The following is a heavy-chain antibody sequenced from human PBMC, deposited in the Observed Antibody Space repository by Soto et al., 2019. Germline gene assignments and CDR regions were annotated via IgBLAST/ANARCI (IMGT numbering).Heavy chain of an antibody. V-gene: IGHV3-30-3*01. CDR2: VSFDGSNK. CDR3: ARDQSGITTTGGGRIEH. J-gene: IGHJ4*01. D-gene: IGHD1-20*01. CDR1: GFTFSTHA. Sequence: QVQLVESGGGVVQPGRSLRLSCAASGFTFSTHAMHWVRQAPVKGLECVAIVSFDGSNKYYADSVKGRFTISRDNSKNTLYLQMSGLTPEETAVYYCARDQSGITTTGGGRIEHSGHGTLVTVSS.